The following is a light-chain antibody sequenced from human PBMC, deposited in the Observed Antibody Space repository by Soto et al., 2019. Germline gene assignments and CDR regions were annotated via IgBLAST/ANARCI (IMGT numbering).Light chain of an antibody. Sequence: QSALTQPASVSGSPGQSITISCTGTSSDGGGYNYVSWYQQHPGKAPKLMIYEVSNRPSGVSNRVSGSKSVNTASLAISGLQAEDEAAYYCTSYTGSSTWVFGGGTKLTVL. J-gene: IGLJ3*02. CDR3: TSYTGSSTWV. CDR1: SSDGGGYNY. CDR2: EVS. V-gene: IGLV2-14*01.